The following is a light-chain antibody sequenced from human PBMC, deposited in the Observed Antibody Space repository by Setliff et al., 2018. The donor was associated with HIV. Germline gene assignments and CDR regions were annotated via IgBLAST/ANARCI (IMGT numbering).Light chain of an antibody. CDR1: SSDIGGYNY. CDR2: NVN. Sequence: QSVLTQPASVSGSPGQTITISCTGTSSDIGGYNYVSWYQQHPGKAPTLIIYNVNNRPSGVSNRFSGSKSGNTASLSISELRTEDETDYYRTSYTGSNTRVFGTGTKVTVL. V-gene: IGLV2-14*03. CDR3: TSYTGSNTRV. J-gene: IGLJ1*01.